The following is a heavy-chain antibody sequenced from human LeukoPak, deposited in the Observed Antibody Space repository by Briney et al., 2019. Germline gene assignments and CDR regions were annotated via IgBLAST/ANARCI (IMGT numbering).Heavy chain of an antibody. V-gene: IGHV3-30-3*02. J-gene: IGHJ4*02. CDR1: GFTFSRYA. CDR2: ISGDATTK. CDR3: AKKGGTSGATDYFDY. Sequence: PGRSLRLSRAASGFTFSRYATHWVRQAPGKGLEWVAVISGDATTKRYADSVEGRFTISRDNSDNTLYLQMDSLRGDDTAVYYCAKKGGTSGATDYFDYWGQGTLVSVSS. D-gene: IGHD5-12*01.